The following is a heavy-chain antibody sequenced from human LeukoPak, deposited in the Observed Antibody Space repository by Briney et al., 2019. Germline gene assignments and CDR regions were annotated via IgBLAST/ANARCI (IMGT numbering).Heavy chain of an antibody. Sequence: GATLKVSCKASGYTFTGYYMHWVRQAPGQGLEWMGWINPNSGGTNYAQKFQGRVTMTRDTSSSTAYMELSRLRSDDPAVYYCARGARMVRDQEDYWGQGTLVTASA. CDR2: INPNSGGT. V-gene: IGHV1-2*02. J-gene: IGHJ4*02. CDR1: GYTFTGYY. D-gene: IGHD3-10*01. CDR3: ARGARMVRDQEDY.